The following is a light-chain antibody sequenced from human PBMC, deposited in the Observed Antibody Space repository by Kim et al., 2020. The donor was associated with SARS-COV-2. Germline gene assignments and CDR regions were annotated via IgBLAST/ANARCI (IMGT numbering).Light chain of an antibody. CDR2: GNN. Sequence: SSELTQDPAVSVALGQTVRITCQGDSLRSYYATWYQQKPGQAPMLVIYGNNNRPSEIPDRFSGSSSGNTASLTITGAQAEDEADYYCNSRDSNNNVLFGG. CDR1: SLRSYY. CDR3: NSRDSNNNVL. V-gene: IGLV3-19*01. J-gene: IGLJ2*01.